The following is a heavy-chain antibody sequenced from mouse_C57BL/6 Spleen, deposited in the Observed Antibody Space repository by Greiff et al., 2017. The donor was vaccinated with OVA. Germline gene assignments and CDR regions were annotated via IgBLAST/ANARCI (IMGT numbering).Heavy chain of an antibody. CDR2: INPNNGGT. CDR3: ARCERAMDY. CDR1: GYTFTDYY. J-gene: IGHJ4*01. Sequence: VQLQQSGPELVKPGASVKISCKASGYTFTDYYMNWVKQSHGKSLEWIGDINPNNGGTSYNQKFKGKATLTVDKSSSTAYMELRSLTSEDSAVYYCARCERAMDYWGQGTSVTVSS. V-gene: IGHV1-26*01.